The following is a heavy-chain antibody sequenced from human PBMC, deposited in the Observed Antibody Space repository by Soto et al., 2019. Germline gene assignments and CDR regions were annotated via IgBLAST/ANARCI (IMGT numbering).Heavy chain of an antibody. CDR3: ARGAYYYGSGSYYNVNFDY. Sequence: GASLKISCKGSGYSFTSYWIGWVRQMPGKGLEWMGIIYPGDSDTRYSPSFQGQVTISADKSISTAYLQWSSLKASDTAMYYCARGAYYYGSGSYYNVNFDYWGQGTLVTVSS. CDR1: GYSFTSYW. J-gene: IGHJ4*02. D-gene: IGHD3-10*01. V-gene: IGHV5-51*01. CDR2: IYPGDSDT.